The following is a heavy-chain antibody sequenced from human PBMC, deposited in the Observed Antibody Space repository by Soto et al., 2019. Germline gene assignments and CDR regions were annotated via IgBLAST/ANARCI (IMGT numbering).Heavy chain of an antibody. Sequence: QVQLQQWGAGLLKPSETLSLTCAVYGGSFSGYYWSWIRQPPGKGLEWIGEINHSGSTNYNPSLKSRVTISVDTSKNQFSLKLSSVTAADTAVYYCARRGQPRDIVVVPAAKGAWFDPWGQGTLVTVSS. J-gene: IGHJ5*02. CDR2: INHSGST. D-gene: IGHD2-2*01. V-gene: IGHV4-34*01. CDR1: GGSFSGYY. CDR3: ARRGQPRDIVVVPAAKGAWFDP.